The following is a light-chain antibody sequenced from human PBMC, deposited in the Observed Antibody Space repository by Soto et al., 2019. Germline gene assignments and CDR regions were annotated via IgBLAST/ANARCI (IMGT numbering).Light chain of an antibody. V-gene: IGLV3-1*01. CDR2: QDN. Sequence: SYELTQPPSVSVSPGQTASITCSGDKLGEKYASWFQQKSGQSPVLVIYQDNKRPSGIPERFSGSNSGNTATLTISGTQAMDEADYYCQAWDSSLRVFGGGTQLTVL. J-gene: IGLJ2*01. CDR1: KLGEKY. CDR3: QAWDSSLRV.